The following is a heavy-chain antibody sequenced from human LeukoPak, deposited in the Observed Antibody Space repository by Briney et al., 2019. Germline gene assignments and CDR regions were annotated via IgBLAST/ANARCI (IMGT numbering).Heavy chain of an antibody. J-gene: IGHJ4*02. CDR3: AKGPNGDPDYFDY. CDR2: ISWNSGSI. Sequence: PGGSLRLSCAASGFTFDDYAMHWVRQAPGKGLEWVSGISWNSGSIGYADSVKGRFTISRDNAKNSLYLQMNSLRAEDTALYYCAKGPNGDPDYFDYWGQGTLDTVSS. CDR1: GFTFDDYA. D-gene: IGHD4-17*01. V-gene: IGHV3-9*01.